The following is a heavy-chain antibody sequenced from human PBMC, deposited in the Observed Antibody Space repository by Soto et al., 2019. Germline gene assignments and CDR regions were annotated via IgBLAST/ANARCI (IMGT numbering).Heavy chain of an antibody. D-gene: IGHD1-26*01. V-gene: IGHV4-28*01. CDR2: IYYTGTT. CDR1: GYSISSSFW. J-gene: IGHJ5*02. Sequence: SETLSLTCAVTGYSISSSFWWGWIRQPPGKGLEWIGYIYYTGTTYYNPSLKSRVTMSVDTSNNQFSLKLKSVTALDTTVYYCARSTGELLSLDPWGQGTLVTVS. CDR3: ARSTGELLSLDP.